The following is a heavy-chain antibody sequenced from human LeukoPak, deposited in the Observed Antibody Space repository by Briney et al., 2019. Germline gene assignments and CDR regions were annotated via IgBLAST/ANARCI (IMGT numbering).Heavy chain of an antibody. CDR1: GYEFTAYW. Sequence: GESRKISCKVSGYEFTAYWIGWLRQMPGKGLEWMGIIYPGDSETRYSPSFQGQVTISADKSISTAYLQWSSLKASDIAMYYCARLGNFYGSGSYLDYWGQGTLVTVSS. D-gene: IGHD3-10*01. CDR2: IYPGDSET. J-gene: IGHJ4*02. V-gene: IGHV5-51*01. CDR3: ARLGNFYGSGSYLDY.